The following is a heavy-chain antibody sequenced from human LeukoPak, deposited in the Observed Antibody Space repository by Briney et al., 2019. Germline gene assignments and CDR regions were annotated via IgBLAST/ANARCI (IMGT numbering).Heavy chain of an antibody. J-gene: IGHJ3*02. D-gene: IGHD3-9*01. CDR1: GYTFTGYY. CDR2: INPNSGGT. Sequence: ASVKVSCKASGYTFTGYYMHWVRQAPGQGLEWMGWINPNSGGTNYAQKFQGWVTMTRDTSISTAYMELSRLRSDDTAVYYCARGPDYDILTGTRGEAAFDIWGQGTMVTVSS. CDR3: ARGPDYDILTGTRGEAAFDI. V-gene: IGHV1-2*04.